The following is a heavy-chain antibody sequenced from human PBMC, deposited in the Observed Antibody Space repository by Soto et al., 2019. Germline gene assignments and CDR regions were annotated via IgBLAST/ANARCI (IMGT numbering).Heavy chain of an antibody. J-gene: IGHJ4*02. CDR2: ISSGAGT. V-gene: IGHV3-23*01. CDR3: AKNPGYYYDSTGYHFDY. CDR1: GFTFSSYA. Sequence: PGGSLRLSCAASGFTFSSYAMSWVRQVPGKGLEWVSAISSGAGTYYVDSVKGRFTISRDNSKNTLYLQMNSLRAEDTAVYYCAKNPGYYYDSTGYHFDYWGQGTLVTVSS. D-gene: IGHD3-22*01.